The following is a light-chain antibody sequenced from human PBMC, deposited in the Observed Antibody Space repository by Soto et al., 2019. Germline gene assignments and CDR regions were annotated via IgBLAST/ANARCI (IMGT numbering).Light chain of an antibody. CDR1: QDIGTW. Sequence: DIPMTQSPSSVSASVGDRVTIICRASQDIGTWVAWYQQKPGRTPKLLIYGASTLQSGVPSRFSGSGSGTEFTLTISSLQAEDFASYYCHQANSYPWTFGQGTTVEI. V-gene: IGKV1-12*01. CDR2: GAS. J-gene: IGKJ1*01. CDR3: HQANSYPWT.